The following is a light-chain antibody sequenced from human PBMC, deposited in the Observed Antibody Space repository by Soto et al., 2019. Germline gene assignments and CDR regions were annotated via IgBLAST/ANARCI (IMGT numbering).Light chain of an antibody. J-gene: IGKJ2*01. CDR3: QQYQSWPFP. Sequence: ERVMTQSPATLSVSPGEGATLSCRANQHVSSHIAWYQHKPGQAPRLLIHAASTSAPGVPVRFSGSGSGTEFTLTISSLQFEDFAVYYCQQYQSWPFPFGQGTKLEIK. CDR2: AAS. CDR1: QHVSSH. V-gene: IGKV3-15*01.